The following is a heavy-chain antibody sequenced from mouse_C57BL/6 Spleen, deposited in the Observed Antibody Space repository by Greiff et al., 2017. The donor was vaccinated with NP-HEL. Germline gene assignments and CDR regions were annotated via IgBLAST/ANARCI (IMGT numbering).Heavy chain of an antibody. D-gene: IGHD1-1*01. J-gene: IGHJ1*03. CDR3: TEDTTVVVDFDV. CDR2: IRLKSDNYAT. CDR1: GFTFSNYW. V-gene: IGHV6-3*01. Sequence: EVKLEESGGGLVQPGGSMKLSCVASGFTFSNYWMNWVRQSPEKGLEWVAQIRLKSDNYATHYAESVKGRFTISRDDSKSSVYLQMNNLRAEDTGIYYCTEDTTVVVDFDVWGIGTTVTVSS.